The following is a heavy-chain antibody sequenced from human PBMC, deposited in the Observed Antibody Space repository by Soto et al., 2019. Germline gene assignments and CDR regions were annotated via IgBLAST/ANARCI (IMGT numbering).Heavy chain of an antibody. CDR1: GDSVSSNSAA. Sequence: SQPLSLTCAISGDSVSSNSAAWNWIRQSPSRGLEWLGRTYYRSKWYNDYAVSVKSRITINPDTSKNQFSLQLNSVTPEDTAVYYCARDLRGGYCSSTSCYMGYYYGMDVWGQGTTVTVSS. J-gene: IGHJ6*02. CDR2: TYYRSKWYN. CDR3: ARDLRGGYCSSTSCYMGYYYGMDV. D-gene: IGHD2-2*02. V-gene: IGHV6-1*01.